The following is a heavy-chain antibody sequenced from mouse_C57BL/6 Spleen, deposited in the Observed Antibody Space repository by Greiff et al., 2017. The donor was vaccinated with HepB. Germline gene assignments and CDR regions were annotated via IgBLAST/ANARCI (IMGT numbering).Heavy chain of an antibody. Sequence: DVMLVESGEGLVKPGGSLKLSCAASGFTFSSYAMSWVRQTPEKRLEWVAYISSGGDYTYYEDTVKGRFTISRDNARNTLYLQMSSLKSEDTAMYYCTRDEHSPTDYWGQGTSVTVSS. CDR2: ISSGGDYT. V-gene: IGHV5-9-1*02. CDR1: GFTFSSYA. J-gene: IGHJ4*01. D-gene: IGHD6-1*01. CDR3: TRDEHSPTDY.